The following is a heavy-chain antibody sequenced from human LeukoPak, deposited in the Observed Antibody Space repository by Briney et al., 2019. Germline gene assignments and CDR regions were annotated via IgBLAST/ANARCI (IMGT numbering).Heavy chain of an antibody. J-gene: IGHJ3*02. CDR2: ISSSGSTI. D-gene: IGHD2-2*01. CDR3: ARGEPGGIVVVPAGAFDI. V-gene: IGHV3-11*04. Sequence: LSLTCTVSGGSISSYYWSWIRQAPGKGLEWVSYISSSGSTIYYADSVKGRFTISRDNAKNSLYLQMNSLRAEDTAVYYCARGEPGGIVVVPAGAFDIWGQGTMVTVSS. CDR1: GGSISSYY.